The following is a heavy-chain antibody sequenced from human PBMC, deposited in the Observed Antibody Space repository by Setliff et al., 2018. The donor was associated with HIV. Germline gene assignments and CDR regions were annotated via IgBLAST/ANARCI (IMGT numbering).Heavy chain of an antibody. J-gene: IGHJ4*02. CDR1: GGSMTTDGFY. V-gene: IGHV4-61*08. Sequence: SETLSLTCTVSGGSMTTDGFYWSWIRQPPGKGLEYIGKISDTGSTNYHPSLRGRVAMSVDTSKSQFSLRLTSVTVADTAVYYCARVNGRPYYFDFWGPGTLVTVSS. CDR2: ISDTGST. CDR3: ARVNGRPYYFDF. D-gene: IGHD2-8*01.